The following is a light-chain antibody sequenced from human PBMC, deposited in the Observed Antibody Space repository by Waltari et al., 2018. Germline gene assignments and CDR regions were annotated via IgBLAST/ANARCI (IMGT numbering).Light chain of an antibody. V-gene: IGLV5-45*01. CDR3: MIWHSSAVV. Sequence: QPVLTQPASLSASPGASASLTCTLRSGINVGTYIIYCHPPQPGSPPQYLLRYKSDSAKQQGSGVTSRFSGSKDASANTGILLISGLQSEDEADYYCMIWHSSAVVFGGGTKLTVL. J-gene: IGLJ2*01. CDR2: YKSDSAK. CDR1: SGINVGTYI.